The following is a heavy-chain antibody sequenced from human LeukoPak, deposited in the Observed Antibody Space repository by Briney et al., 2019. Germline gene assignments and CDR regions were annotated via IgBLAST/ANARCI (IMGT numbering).Heavy chain of an antibody. CDR1: GFTFSSYG. D-gene: IGHD3-10*01. CDR3: ARVSITMVRGVIPYFDY. J-gene: IGHJ4*02. V-gene: IGHV3-33*01. CDR2: IWYDGSNK. Sequence: PGRSLRLSCAASGFTFSSYGMHWVRQAPGKGLEGVAVIWYDGSNKYYADSVKGRSTISRDNSKNTLYLQMNSLRAEDTAVYYCARVSITMVRGVIPYFDYWGQGTLVTVSS.